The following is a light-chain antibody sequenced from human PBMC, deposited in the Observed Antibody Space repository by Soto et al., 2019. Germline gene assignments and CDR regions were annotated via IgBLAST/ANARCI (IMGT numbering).Light chain of an antibody. CDR1: KLGDKY. CDR3: QAWDSSTAV. V-gene: IGLV3-1*01. CDR2: QDS. Sequence: SYELTQPPSVSVSPGQTASITCSGDKLGDKYACWYQQKPGQSPVLVIYQDSKRPSGIPERFSGSNSGNTATLTISGTQAMDAADYYCQAWDSSTAVFGGGTKLTV. J-gene: IGLJ2*01.